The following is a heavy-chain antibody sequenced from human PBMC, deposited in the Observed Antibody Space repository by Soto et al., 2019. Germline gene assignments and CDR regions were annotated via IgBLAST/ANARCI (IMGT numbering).Heavy chain of an antibody. CDR3: LRGSIGWRGVDV. CDR1: GFTFSSHW. V-gene: IGHV3-74*01. D-gene: IGHD6-19*01. CDR2: IHPDGTAA. J-gene: IGHJ6*02. Sequence: ELQLVESGGGLVQPGESLRLSCVASGFTFSSHWMHWFRQGPGKGLVWVSSIHPDGTAASYADFVKGRFTVSRDNAKNTLYLPINSLRAEDTCVYSCLRGSIGWRGVDVWGQGTTVIVSS.